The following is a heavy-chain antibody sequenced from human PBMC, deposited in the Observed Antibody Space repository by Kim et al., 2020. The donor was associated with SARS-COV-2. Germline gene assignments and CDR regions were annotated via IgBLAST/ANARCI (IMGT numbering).Heavy chain of an antibody. CDR2: ISWNSGSI. V-gene: IGHV3-9*01. Sequence: GGSLRLSCAASGFTFDDYAMYWVRQGPGKGLEWVSSISWNSGSIGYADSVKGRFTISRDNAKNSLYLQMNSLRGEDTALYYCAKTASYSSGWYVDYWGQGTLVTVSS. J-gene: IGHJ4*02. D-gene: IGHD6-19*01. CDR1: GFTFDDYA. CDR3: AKTASYSSGWYVDY.